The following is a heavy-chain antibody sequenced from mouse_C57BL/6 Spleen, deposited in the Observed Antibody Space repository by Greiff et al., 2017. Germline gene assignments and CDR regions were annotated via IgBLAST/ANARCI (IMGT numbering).Heavy chain of an antibody. CDR2: IWSGGST. J-gene: IGHJ4*01. D-gene: IGHD1-1*01. Sequence: VMLVESGPGLVQPSQSLSITCTVSGFSLTSYGLHWVRQPPGKGLEWLGVIWSGGSTDYNAAFISRLSISKDNSKSQVFFKMNSLQADDTAIYYCAIITTVVEAYAMDYWGQGTSVTVSS. V-gene: IGHV2-4*01. CDR1: GFSLTSYG. CDR3: AIITTVVEAYAMDY.